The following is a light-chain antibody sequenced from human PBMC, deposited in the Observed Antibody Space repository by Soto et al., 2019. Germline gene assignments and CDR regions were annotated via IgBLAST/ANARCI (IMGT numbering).Light chain of an antibody. V-gene: IGKV3-20*01. CDR2: GGS. CDR1: QNIYINS. Sequence: EIVLTQSPDTLSLSPGERATLSCRASQNIYINSLAWYQQRPGQAPRLLIYGGSTRATAVPDRFSGSVSGTACALTISSLEPEYFAVYYCQQYGSPPLTFGPGTKVD. J-gene: IGKJ3*01. CDR3: QQYGSPPLT.